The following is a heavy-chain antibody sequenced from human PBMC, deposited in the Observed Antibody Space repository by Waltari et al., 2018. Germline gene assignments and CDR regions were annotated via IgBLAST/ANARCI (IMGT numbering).Heavy chain of an antibody. V-gene: IGHV3-9*01. D-gene: IGHD6-19*01. CDR2: ISWNRGRV. Sequence: EVQLVESGGGLVQPGRSLRLSCAASGFTFDDYAMHWVRQAPGKGVEWVSGISWNRGRVGYADSVKGRFTIARDNAKNSLHLQMNSLRAEDTALYYCAKPQWLSPDAFDIWGQGTMVTVSS. CDR1: GFTFDDYA. J-gene: IGHJ3*02. CDR3: AKPQWLSPDAFDI.